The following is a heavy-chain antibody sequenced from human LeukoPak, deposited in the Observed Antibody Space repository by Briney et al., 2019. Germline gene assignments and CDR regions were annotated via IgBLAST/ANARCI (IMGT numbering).Heavy chain of an antibody. CDR3: ASYYYDSSGFHSY. D-gene: IGHD3-22*01. CDR1: GYSFTSYW. J-gene: IGHJ4*02. Sequence: GESLKISCKGSGYSFTSYWIGWVRQMPGKGLEWMGIIYPGDSDTRYSPSFQGQVTISADKSIRTAYLQWSSLKASDTAMYYCASYYYDSSGFHSYWGQGPLVTVSS. V-gene: IGHV5-51*01. CDR2: IYPGDSDT.